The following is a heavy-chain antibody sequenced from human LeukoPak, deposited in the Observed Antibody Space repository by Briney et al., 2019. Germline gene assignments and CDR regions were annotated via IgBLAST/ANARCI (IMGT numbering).Heavy chain of an antibody. D-gene: IGHD5-18*01. CDR3: ARVRNSYGERDFDY. Sequence: SETPSLTCTVSSGSITGYYWSWIRQPPGEGLEWIGYIYYTGSTNYNPSLKSRVTMSLDTSKNHFSLQLSSVTAADTAVYYCARVRNSYGERDFDYWGQGILVTV. V-gene: IGHV4-59*01. CDR1: SGSITGYY. CDR2: IYYTGST. J-gene: IGHJ4*02.